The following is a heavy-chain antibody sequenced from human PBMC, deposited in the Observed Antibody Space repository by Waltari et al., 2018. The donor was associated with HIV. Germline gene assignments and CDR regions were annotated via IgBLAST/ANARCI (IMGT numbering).Heavy chain of an antibody. V-gene: IGHV3-7*01. CDR2: TKQEESEK. CDR1: EFTFNNYW. Sequence: EVQLVESGGGLVQPGGSLRLSCAASEFTFNNYWMTWVRQAPGKGHEWVASTKQEESEKYYVASVKGRFTISRDNAKNSLFLQMNSLRAEDTAVYYCAREALYDSSGYYFDYWGQGTLVTVSS. D-gene: IGHD3-22*01. CDR3: AREALYDSSGYYFDY. J-gene: IGHJ4*02.